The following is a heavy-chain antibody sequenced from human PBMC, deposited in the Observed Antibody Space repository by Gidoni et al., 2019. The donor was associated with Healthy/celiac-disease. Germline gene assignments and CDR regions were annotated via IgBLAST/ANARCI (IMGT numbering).Heavy chain of an antibody. Sequence: QLQLQESGPGLVKPSETLSITCTVSGGSISSSSYYWGWIRQPPGKGLEWSGSIYYSGSTYYNPSLKSRVTISVDTSKNQFSLKLSSVTAADTAVYYCARRQGGSSRMNYYYYMDVWGKGTTVTVSS. V-gene: IGHV4-39*01. D-gene: IGHD6-13*01. CDR2: IYYSGST. CDR3: ARRQGGSSRMNYYYYMDV. J-gene: IGHJ6*03. CDR1: GGSISSSSYY.